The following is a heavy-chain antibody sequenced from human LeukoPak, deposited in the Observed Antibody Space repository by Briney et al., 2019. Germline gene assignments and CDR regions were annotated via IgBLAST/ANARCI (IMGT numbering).Heavy chain of an antibody. V-gene: IGHV3-9*01. D-gene: IGHD3-22*01. CDR3: AKDMSNGVITMIVVGPAFDI. CDR2: ISWNSGSI. CDR1: GFTFDDYA. J-gene: IGHJ3*02. Sequence: GGSLRLSCGASGFTFDDYAMHWVRQAPGKGLEWVSGISWNSGSIGYADSVKGRFTISRDNAKNSLYLQMNSLRAEDTALYYCAKDMSNGVITMIVVGPAFDIWGQGTMVTVSS.